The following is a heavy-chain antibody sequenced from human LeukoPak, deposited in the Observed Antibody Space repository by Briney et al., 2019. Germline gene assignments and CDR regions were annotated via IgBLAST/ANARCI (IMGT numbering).Heavy chain of an antibody. D-gene: IGHD3-3*02. CDR3: ARLGIYGSGYLDD. CDR2: ISYTGSI. V-gene: IGHV4-59*01. J-gene: IGHJ4*02. CDR1: GDSISGYY. Sequence: PSETLSLTCTVSGDSISGYYWSWIRQPPGRGLEWIGYISYTGSINYNPSLKSRVVMSADASKNDFSLRLSSVTAAATAVYFCARLGIYGSGYLDDWGQGTLVTVSS.